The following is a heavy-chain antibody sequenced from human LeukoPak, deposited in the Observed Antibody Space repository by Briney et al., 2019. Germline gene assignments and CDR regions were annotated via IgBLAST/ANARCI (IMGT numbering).Heavy chain of an antibody. V-gene: IGHV1-18*01. D-gene: IGHD3-3*01. CDR1: GYTFTSYG. Sequence: GASVKVSCKASGYTFTSYGISWVRQAPGQGLEWMGWISAYNGNTNYAQKLQGRVTMTTDTSTSTAYMGLRSLRSDDTAVYYCARVPIFGVVTAYYFDYWGQGTLVTVSS. J-gene: IGHJ4*02. CDR2: ISAYNGNT. CDR3: ARVPIFGVVTAYYFDY.